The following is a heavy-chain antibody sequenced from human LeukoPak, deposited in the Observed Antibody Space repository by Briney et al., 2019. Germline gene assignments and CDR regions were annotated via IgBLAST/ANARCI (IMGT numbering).Heavy chain of an antibody. Sequence: GGSLRLSCAASGFTVSSFAMSWVRQAPGKGLEWVSVFTTGANYTYYADSVMGRFTMTRDNSKNTIFLQLNNVRADDTAVYFCAKAQGAWYYFDSWGQGTLVTVSS. CDR2: FTTGANYT. J-gene: IGHJ4*02. CDR3: AKAQGAWYYFDS. CDR1: GFTVSSFA. V-gene: IGHV3-23*03. D-gene: IGHD6-13*01.